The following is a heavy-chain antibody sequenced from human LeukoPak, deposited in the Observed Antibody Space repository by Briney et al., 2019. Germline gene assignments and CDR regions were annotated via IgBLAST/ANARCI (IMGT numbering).Heavy chain of an antibody. CDR3: ARQLRFLEWLSDYYYYGMDV. V-gene: IGHV4-59*08. CDR1: GGSISSYY. Sequence: SETLSLTCTVSGGSISSYYWSWIRQPPVKELEWIGHIYYSGSTNYNPSLKSRVTISVDTSKNQFSLKLSSVTAADTAVYYCARQLRFLEWLSDYYYYGMDVWGQGTTVTVSS. J-gene: IGHJ6*02. CDR2: IYYSGST. D-gene: IGHD3-3*01.